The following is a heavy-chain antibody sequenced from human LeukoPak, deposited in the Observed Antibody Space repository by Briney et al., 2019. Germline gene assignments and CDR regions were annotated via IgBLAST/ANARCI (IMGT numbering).Heavy chain of an antibody. D-gene: IGHD4-17*01. V-gene: IGHV1-69*04. CDR2: IIPILGIA. Sequence: ASVKVSCKASGYTFTSYDINWVRQAPGQGLEWMGRIIPILGIANYAQKFQGRVTITADKSTSTAYMELSSLRSEDTAVYYCARDVYGDGLYDYWGQGTLVTVSS. CDR3: ARDVYGDGLYDY. J-gene: IGHJ4*02. CDR1: GYTFTSYD.